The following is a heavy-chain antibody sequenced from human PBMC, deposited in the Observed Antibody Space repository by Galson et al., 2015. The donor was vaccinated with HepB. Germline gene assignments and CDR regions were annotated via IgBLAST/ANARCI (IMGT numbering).Heavy chain of an antibody. V-gene: IGHV3-11*06. CDR2: ISDSSSST. D-gene: IGHD3-10*01. J-gene: IGHJ3*02. CDR3: AREGIRRALDI. CDR1: GFTFSDYY. Sequence: LRLSCAASGFTFSDYYLTWIRQAPGKGLEWISYISDSSSSTHYADSVKGRFTISGDNAKNSLYLQMNSLRAEDTAVYYCAREGIRRALDIWGRGTLVTVSS.